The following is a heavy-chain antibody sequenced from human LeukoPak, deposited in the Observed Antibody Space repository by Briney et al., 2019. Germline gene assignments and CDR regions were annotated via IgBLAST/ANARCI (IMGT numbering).Heavy chain of an antibody. V-gene: IGHV3-7*03. D-gene: IGHD6-13*01. CDR1: GFTFSSYW. Sequence: GGSLRLSCAASGFTFSSYWMSWVRQAPGKGLEGVANIKQDGSEKYSVDSVRGRFTISRDNAKNSLYLQMNSLRAEDTAVYYCARGALGIAAAGIDFDYWGQGTLVTVSS. CDR2: IKQDGSEK. J-gene: IGHJ4*02. CDR3: ARGALGIAAAGIDFDY.